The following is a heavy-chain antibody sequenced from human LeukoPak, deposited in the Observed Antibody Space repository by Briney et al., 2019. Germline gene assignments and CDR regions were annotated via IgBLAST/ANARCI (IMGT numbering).Heavy chain of an antibody. V-gene: IGHV3-30*03. Sequence: GGSLRLSCAASGFDFSRFVIHWVRQAPGKGLEWVAVISPDGSQKEYSDSVKGRFTVSRDNSKNTVYLQMHSLSAEDPSRYYCARGNLYTAATIENYWGQGALVTVSS. J-gene: IGHJ4*02. CDR1: GFDFSRFV. D-gene: IGHD5-24*01. CDR3: ARGNLYTAATIENY. CDR2: ISPDGSQK.